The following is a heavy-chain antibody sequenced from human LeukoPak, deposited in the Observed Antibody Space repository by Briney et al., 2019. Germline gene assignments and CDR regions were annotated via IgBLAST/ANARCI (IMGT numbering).Heavy chain of an antibody. CDR2: INWNGGST. CDR1: AFTFDDYG. D-gene: IGHD3-10*01. Sequence: PGGSLRLSCAASAFTFDDYGMSWVRQAPGKGLEWVSGINWNGGSTGYADSVKGRFTISRDNAKNSLYLQMNSLRAEDTALYYCARVSAMVRGDRTGAFDIWGQGTMVTVSS. CDR3: ARVSAMVRGDRTGAFDI. J-gene: IGHJ3*02. V-gene: IGHV3-20*04.